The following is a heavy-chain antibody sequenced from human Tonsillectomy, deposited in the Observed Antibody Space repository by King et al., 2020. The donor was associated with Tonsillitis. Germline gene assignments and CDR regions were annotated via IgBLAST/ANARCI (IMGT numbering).Heavy chain of an antibody. Sequence: QLQESGSGLVKPSQTLSLTCAVCGGSISSGGYSWSWIRQPPGKGLEWIGYIYHSGSTYYNPSLKSRVTISVDRSKNQFSLKLSSVTAADTAVYYCARTMVRGIYYFDYWGQGTLVTVSS. CDR2: IYHSGST. J-gene: IGHJ4*02. V-gene: IGHV4-30-2*01. CDR1: GGSISSGGYS. D-gene: IGHD3-10*01. CDR3: ARTMVRGIYYFDY.